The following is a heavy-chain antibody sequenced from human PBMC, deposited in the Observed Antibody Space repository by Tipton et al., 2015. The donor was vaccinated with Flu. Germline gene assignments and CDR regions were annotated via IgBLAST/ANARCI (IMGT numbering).Heavy chain of an antibody. Sequence: LRLSCTVSGGSISSGSYYWSWIRQPAGKGLEWIGRVYPSGSANYNPSLKSRVTISVGTSKNQFCLNLSSVTAADTAVYYCAKGPYSGDWYRFNYWGQGTLVTDSS. CDR2: VYPSGSA. CDR1: GGSISSGSYY. CDR3: AKGPYSGDWYRFNY. D-gene: IGHD6-19*01. V-gene: IGHV4-61*02. J-gene: IGHJ4*02.